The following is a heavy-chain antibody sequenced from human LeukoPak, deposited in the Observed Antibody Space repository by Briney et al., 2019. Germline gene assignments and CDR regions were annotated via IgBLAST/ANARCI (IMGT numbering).Heavy chain of an antibody. CDR3: ARDPNYYDSSGYDY. J-gene: IGHJ4*02. V-gene: IGHV3-7*01. CDR1: GFTFSNYW. CDR2: IKQAGSEK. Sequence: GGSLRLSCAASGFTFSNYWMSWVRQAPGKGLEWVANIKQAGSEKYYVDSVKGRFTISRDNAKNSLYLQMNSLRAEDTAVYYCARDPNYYDSSGYDYWGQGTLVTVSS. D-gene: IGHD3-22*01.